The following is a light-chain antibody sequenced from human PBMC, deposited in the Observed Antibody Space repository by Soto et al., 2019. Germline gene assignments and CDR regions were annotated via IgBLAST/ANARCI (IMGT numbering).Light chain of an antibody. J-gene: IGKJ4*01. CDR1: QSVSNN. CDR3: QHYDEWPLT. Sequence: EIGMTQSPATLSVSPGERATHACRASQSVSNNLAWYQQKPGQAPRLLIYFASTRATGIPARFSGSGSGTQFTLTITSLQSEDVAVYYCQHYDEWPLTFGGGTKVETK. CDR2: FAS. V-gene: IGKV3-15*01.